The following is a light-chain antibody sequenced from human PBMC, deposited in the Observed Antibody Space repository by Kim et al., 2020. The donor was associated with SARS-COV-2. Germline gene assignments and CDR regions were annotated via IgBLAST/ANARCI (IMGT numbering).Light chain of an antibody. CDR3: QAWDSSTDNYV. CDR1: KLGDKY. J-gene: IGLJ1*01. V-gene: IGLV3-1*01. CDR2: QDT. Sequence: PGHTASSTCSGDKLGDKYTCWYQHRPGQTPVLVIYQDTKRPSGIPERFSGSTSGNTATLTISGTQAMDEADYYCQAWDSSTDNYVFGPGTKVTVL.